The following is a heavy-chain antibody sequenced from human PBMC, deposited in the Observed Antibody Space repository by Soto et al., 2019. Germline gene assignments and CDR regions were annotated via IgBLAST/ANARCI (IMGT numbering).Heavy chain of an antibody. J-gene: IGHJ4*02. CDR3: ARARPDLYGFFDY. Sequence: PGGSLRLSCAASGFTFSSYAMHWVRQAPGKGLEWVAVISYDGSNKYYADSVKGRFTISRDNSKNTLYLQMNSLRAEDTAVYYCARARPDLYGFFDYWGQGTLVTVSS. CDR2: ISYDGSNK. CDR1: GFTFSSYA. D-gene: IGHD3-16*01. V-gene: IGHV3-30-3*01.